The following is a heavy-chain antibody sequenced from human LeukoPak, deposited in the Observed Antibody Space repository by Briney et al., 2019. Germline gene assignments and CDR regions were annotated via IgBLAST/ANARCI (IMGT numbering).Heavy chain of an antibody. J-gene: IGHJ5*02. D-gene: IGHD3-22*01. Sequence: SETLSLTCTVSGDSFSSGGYSWIRQLPGMGLEWIGYVFSSGKTYYKTSLKSRVTISLDMSKNQFSLRLSSVTAADTAVYYSARARTQYSDGSGLNWFDPWGQGTLVTVSS. CDR3: ARARTQYSDGSGLNWFDP. CDR1: GDSFSSGGY. CDR2: VFSSGKT. V-gene: IGHV4-31*03.